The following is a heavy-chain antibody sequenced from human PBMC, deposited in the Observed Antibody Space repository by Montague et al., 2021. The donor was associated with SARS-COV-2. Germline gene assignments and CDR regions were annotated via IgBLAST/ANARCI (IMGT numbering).Heavy chain of an antibody. CDR2: ESNK. V-gene: IGHV3-30*01. J-gene: IGHJ3*02. D-gene: IGHD3-10*01. Sequence: ESNKYYADPVKVRFTISRDNSKNTLYLQMNSLRSEDTAVYYCARAAQKQYVLLWFGELLHDAFDIWGQGTMVTVSS. CDR3: ARAAQKQYVLLWFGELLHDAFDI.